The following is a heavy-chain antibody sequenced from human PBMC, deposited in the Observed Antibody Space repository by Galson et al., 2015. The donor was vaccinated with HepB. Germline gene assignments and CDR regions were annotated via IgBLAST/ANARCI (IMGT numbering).Heavy chain of an antibody. CDR3: ARGQSKELGYFDY. D-gene: IGHD1-26*01. Sequence: SLRLSCAASGFTFSSYAMHWVRQAPGKGLEWVAVISYDGSNKYYADSVKGRFTISRDNSKNTLYLQMNSLRAEDTAVYYCARGQSKELGYFDYWGQGTLVTVSS. J-gene: IGHJ4*02. V-gene: IGHV3-30-3*01. CDR1: GFTFSSYA. CDR2: ISYDGSNK.